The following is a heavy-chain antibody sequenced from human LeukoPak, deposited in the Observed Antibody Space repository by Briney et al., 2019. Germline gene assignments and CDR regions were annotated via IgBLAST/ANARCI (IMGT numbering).Heavy chain of an antibody. D-gene: IGHD4-17*01. J-gene: IGHJ4*02. Sequence: GGSLRLSCTASGFTFGDYAMSWFRQAPGKGLEWVGFIRSKAYGGTTEYAASVKGRFTISRDDSKSIAYLQMNSLKTEDTAVYYCTRDTQIYGDHPGGADYWGQGTLVTVSS. CDR3: TRDTQIYGDHPGGADY. CDR2: IRSKAYGGTT. CDR1: GFTFGDYA. V-gene: IGHV3-49*03.